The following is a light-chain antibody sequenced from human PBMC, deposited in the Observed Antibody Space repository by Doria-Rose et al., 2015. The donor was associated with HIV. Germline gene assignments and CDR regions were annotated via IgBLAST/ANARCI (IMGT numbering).Light chain of an antibody. CDR1: QSFSSTY. V-gene: IGKV3-20*01. J-gene: IGKJ1*01. CDR2: DGS. Sequence: EIVMTQSPGTLSLSPGERATLSRRASQSFSSTYLDWYQQKPGQAPSLLIYDGSTRATGIPDTFSASGSGTDFTLTINRLEPEDFALYYCHQYGTSWTFGQGTKVEI. CDR3: HQYGTSWT.